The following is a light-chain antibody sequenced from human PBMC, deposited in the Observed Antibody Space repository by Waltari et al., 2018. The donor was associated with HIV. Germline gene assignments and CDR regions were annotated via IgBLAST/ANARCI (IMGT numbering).Light chain of an antibody. CDR3: ATWDASLSGPV. CDR1: SSTIGSYT. V-gene: IGLV1-44*01. Sequence: QSELTQPPSASGTPGQRVTIPCSGRSSTIGSYTVNWYQQLPGTAPKLLIYANHQLPAGVPDRFSGSQSDTSASLAIGGLQSEDEADYYCATWDASLSGPVFGGGTKLTVL. CDR2: ANH. J-gene: IGLJ2*01.